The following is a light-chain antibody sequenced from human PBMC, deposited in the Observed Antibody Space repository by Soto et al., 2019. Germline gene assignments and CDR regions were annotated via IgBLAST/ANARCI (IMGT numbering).Light chain of an antibody. CDR2: AAS. J-gene: IGKJ4*01. V-gene: IGKV1-27*01. CDR1: QDISNY. Sequence: DIQMTQSPSSLSASVGDRVTMTCWASQDISNYLVWYQQQPGKVPKLLIYAASTLHSGVPSRFSGSGSGTDFTLTISSLQPEDVGTYYCQRYDDAPLTFGGGTKVDIK. CDR3: QRYDDAPLT.